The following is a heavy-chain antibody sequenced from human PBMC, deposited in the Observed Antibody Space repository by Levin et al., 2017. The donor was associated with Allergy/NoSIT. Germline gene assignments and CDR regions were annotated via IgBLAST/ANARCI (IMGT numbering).Heavy chain of an antibody. Sequence: GGSLRLSCAASGFTFDTYTMSWVRQAPGKGLEWVSSISSRSDYIFYADSLKGRFTISRDNANNSLYLQMNSLRAEDTAIYYCARARYYDTSGCYYLDYWGQGTLVTVSS. CDR2: ISSRSDYI. V-gene: IGHV3-21*01. CDR3: ARARYYDTSGCYYLDY. D-gene: IGHD3-22*01. CDR1: GFTFDTYT. J-gene: IGHJ4*02.